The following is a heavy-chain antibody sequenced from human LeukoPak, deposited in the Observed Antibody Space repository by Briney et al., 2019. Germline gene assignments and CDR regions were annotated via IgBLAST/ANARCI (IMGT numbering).Heavy chain of an antibody. J-gene: IGHJ6*03. V-gene: IGHV3-21*01. CDR2: ISSSSSYI. CDR1: GFTFSSYS. D-gene: IGHD7-27*01. CDR3: ARWGVATGAYYYYMDV. Sequence: GGSLRLSCAASGFTFSSYSMNWVRQAPGKGLEWVSSISSSSSYIYYADSVKGRFTISSDNAKNSLYLQMNSLRAEDTAVYYCARWGVATGAYYYYMDVWGKGTTVTVSS.